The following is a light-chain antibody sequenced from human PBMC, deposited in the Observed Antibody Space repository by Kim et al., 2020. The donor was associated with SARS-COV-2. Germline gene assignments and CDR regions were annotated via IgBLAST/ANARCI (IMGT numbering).Light chain of an antibody. J-gene: IGLJ3*02. V-gene: IGLV3-21*04. Sequence: PGKTATIPCGGDTIGRESVHWYRQKAGQAPVVVIYNDSDRPSGIPERLSGSNSGNTATLTISRVEAADEADYYCQVWHKDSDHWVFGGGTQLTVL. CDR2: NDS. CDR3: QVWHKDSDHWV. CDR1: TIGRES.